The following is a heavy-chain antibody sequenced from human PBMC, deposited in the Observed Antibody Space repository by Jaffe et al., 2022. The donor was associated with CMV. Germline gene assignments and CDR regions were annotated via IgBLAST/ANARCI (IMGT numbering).Heavy chain of an antibody. Sequence: QVQLQESGPGLVKPSQTLSLTCTVSGGSISSGGYYWSWIRQHPGKGLEWIGYIYYSGSTYYNPSLKSRVTISVDTSTNQFSLKLSSVTAADTAVYYCARDQFDVWSGYSRHWYFDLWGRGTLVTVSS. CDR1: GGSISSGGYY. CDR2: IYYSGST. D-gene: IGHD3-3*01. J-gene: IGHJ2*01. V-gene: IGHV4-31*03. CDR3: ARDQFDVWSGYSRHWYFDL.